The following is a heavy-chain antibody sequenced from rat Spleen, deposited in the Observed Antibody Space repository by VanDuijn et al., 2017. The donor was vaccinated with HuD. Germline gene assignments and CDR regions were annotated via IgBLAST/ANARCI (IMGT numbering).Heavy chain of an antibody. CDR3: ARSDGVHYSLPFAD. D-gene: IGHD1-12*02. V-gene: IGHV3-3*01. Sequence: EVQLQESGPGLVKPSQSLSLTCSVTGHSITSAYRWNWIRKFPGNRLEWMGYINSAGSTIYNPSLESRISITRDTSKNQFFLQVNSVTTEDTATYYCARSDGVHYSLPFADWGQGTLVTVSS. J-gene: IGHJ3*01. CDR2: INSAGST. CDR1: GHSITSAYR.